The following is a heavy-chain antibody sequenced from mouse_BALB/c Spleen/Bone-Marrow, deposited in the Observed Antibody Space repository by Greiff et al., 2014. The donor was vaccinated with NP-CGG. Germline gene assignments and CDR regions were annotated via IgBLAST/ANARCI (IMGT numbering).Heavy chain of an antibody. CDR2: ISNGGGST. CDR3: ARHVGNPYAMDY. V-gene: IGHV5-12-2*01. CDR1: GFTFSSYT. J-gene: IGHJ4*01. D-gene: IGHD3-1*01. Sequence: EVNLVESGGGLVQPGGSLKLSCAASGFTFSSYTMSWVRQTPEKRLEWVAYISNGGGSTYYPDTVKGRFTISRDNAKNILYLQMSSLKSEDTAMYYCARHVGNPYAMDYWGQGTSVTVSS.